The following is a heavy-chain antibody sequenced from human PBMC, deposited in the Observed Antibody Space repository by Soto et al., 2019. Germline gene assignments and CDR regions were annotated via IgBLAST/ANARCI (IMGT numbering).Heavy chain of an antibody. D-gene: IGHD5-12*01. J-gene: IGHJ4*02. CDR3: AREDSDYDLGIEY. Sequence: QVQLVESGGGVVQPGRSLRLSCAASGFTFSSFGIHWVRQAPGKGLEWVAVIWYDGSNQYYADSVKGRFTISRDNSKNTLYLQMNSLRAEDTAVYYCAREDSDYDLGIEYWGQGTLVTVSS. CDR1: GFTFSSFG. V-gene: IGHV3-33*01. CDR2: IWYDGSNQ.